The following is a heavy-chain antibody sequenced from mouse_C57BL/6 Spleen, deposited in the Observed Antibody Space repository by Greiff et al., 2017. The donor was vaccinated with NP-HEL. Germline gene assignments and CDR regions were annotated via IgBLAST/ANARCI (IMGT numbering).Heavy chain of an antibody. Sequence: QVQLQQPGAELVKPGASVKLSCKASGYTFTSYWMHWVKQRPGQGLEWIGMIHPNSGSTNYNEKFKSKATLTVDKSSSTAYMQLSSLTSEDSAVYYCARRDYGSSSVDYWGQGTTLTVSS. V-gene: IGHV1-64*01. CDR1: GYTFTSYW. D-gene: IGHD1-1*01. CDR3: ARRDYGSSSVDY. J-gene: IGHJ2*01. CDR2: IHPNSGST.